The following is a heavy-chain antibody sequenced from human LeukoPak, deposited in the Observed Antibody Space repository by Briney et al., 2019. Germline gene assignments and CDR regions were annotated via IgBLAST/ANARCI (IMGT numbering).Heavy chain of an antibody. D-gene: IGHD3-10*01. CDR1: GFTFSDYW. V-gene: IGHV3-21*01. CDR2: ISSSSSYI. Sequence: GGSLRLSCVDSGFTFSDYWMSWVRQAPGKGLEWVSSISSSSSYIYYADSVKGRFTISRDNAKNSLYLQMNSLRAEDTAVYYCARLLSPYGSGTLGAFDIWGQGTMVTVSS. J-gene: IGHJ3*02. CDR3: ARLLSPYGSGTLGAFDI.